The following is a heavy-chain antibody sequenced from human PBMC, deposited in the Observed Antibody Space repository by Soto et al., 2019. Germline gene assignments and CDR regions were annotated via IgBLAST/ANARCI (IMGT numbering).Heavy chain of an antibody. CDR3: ARRPVRGGNSGVGFDP. D-gene: IGHD2-15*01. CDR2: MYSTGST. J-gene: IGHJ5*02. CDR1: CDSIGSVKYH. Sequence: KSSETLSLTCTVSCDSIGSVKYHWGWIRQSPGKGLEWIGSMYSTGSTQYNPSLKSRVTMSVDTSTNQFSLKLRSVTAADTAIYYCARRPVRGGNSGVGFDPWGQGTLVTVSS. V-gene: IGHV4-39*01.